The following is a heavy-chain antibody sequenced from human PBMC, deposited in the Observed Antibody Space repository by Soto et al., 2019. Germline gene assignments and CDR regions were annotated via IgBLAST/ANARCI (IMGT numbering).Heavy chain of an antibody. D-gene: IGHD3-22*01. CDR1: GGTFSSYA. CDR2: IIPIFGTA. CDR3: ARATYYYDSSGYPHAFAI. Sequence: ASVKGACKASGGTFSSYAISWVRQAPGQGLEWMGGIIPIFGTANYAQKFQGRVTITADESTSTAYMELSSLRSEDTAVYYCARATYYYDSSGYPHAFAICGQGTTVIGSS. J-gene: IGHJ3*02. V-gene: IGHV1-69*13.